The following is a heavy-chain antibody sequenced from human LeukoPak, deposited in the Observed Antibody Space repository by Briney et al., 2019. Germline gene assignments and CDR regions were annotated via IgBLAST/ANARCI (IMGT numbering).Heavy chain of an antibody. CDR1: GFTFSSYA. D-gene: IGHD1-26*01. CDR3: ARSPVGATTKDPHFDY. CDR2: ISYDGSNK. J-gene: IGHJ4*02. V-gene: IGHV3-30*04. Sequence: GGSLRLSCAASGFTFSSYAMSWVRQAPGKGLEWVAVISYDGSNKYYADSVKGRFTISRDNSKNTLYLQMNSLRAEDTAVYYCARSPVGATTKDPHFDYWGQGTLVTVSS.